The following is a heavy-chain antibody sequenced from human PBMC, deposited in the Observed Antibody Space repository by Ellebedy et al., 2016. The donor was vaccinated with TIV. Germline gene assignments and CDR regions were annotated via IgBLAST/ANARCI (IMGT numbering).Heavy chain of an antibody. CDR1: GGSISSSNW. CDR2: IYHSGST. CDR3: ARGGTNYYDPTYYFDY. Sequence: MPSETLSLTCAVSGGSISSSNWWSWVRQPPGKGLEWIGEIYHSGSTNYNPSLKSRVTISVDKSKNQFSLKLSSVTAADTAVYYCARGGTNYYDPTYYFDYWGQGTLVTVSS. D-gene: IGHD3-22*01. J-gene: IGHJ4*02. V-gene: IGHV4-4*02.